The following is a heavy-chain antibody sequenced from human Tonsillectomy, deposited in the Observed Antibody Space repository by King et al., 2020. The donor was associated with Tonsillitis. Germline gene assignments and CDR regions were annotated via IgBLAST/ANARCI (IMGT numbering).Heavy chain of an antibody. Sequence: VQLVESGGDLVQPGGSLRLSCSASGFTFSGYAMHWVRQAPGKGLEYVAAISTSGGATYYADSVKGRFTISRDNSKNTLYLQMSSLRADDTAVYYCVKDCFGAGCYSDFFEYWGQGTLVTVGS. J-gene: IGHJ4*02. CDR2: ISTSGGAT. V-gene: IGHV3-64D*08. CDR1: GFTFSGYA. CDR3: VKDCFGAGCYSDFFEY. D-gene: IGHD2-15*01.